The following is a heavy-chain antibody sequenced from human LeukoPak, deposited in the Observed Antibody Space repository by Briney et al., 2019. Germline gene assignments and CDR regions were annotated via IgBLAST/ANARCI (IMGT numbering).Heavy chain of an antibody. CDR3: TTDRDALRY. D-gene: IGHD2-21*02. Sequence: KSGGSLRLFCAASGFTFSDAWMNWIRQAPGKGLEWVGRIKSKTYGGTTDYAAPVKGRFTISRDDSRNTLYLQMDSLKTEDTAVFYCTTDRDALRYWGQGTLVTVSS. J-gene: IGHJ4*02. CDR1: GFTFSDAW. CDR2: IKSKTYGGTT. V-gene: IGHV3-15*07.